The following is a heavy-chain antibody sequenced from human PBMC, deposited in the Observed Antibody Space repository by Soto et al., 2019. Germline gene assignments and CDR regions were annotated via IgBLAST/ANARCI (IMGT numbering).Heavy chain of an antibody. V-gene: IGHV1-3*01. D-gene: IGHD3-22*01. CDR3: AREGYYYDSSGYQNYAFDI. CDR2: INAGNGNT. CDR1: GYTFTSYA. J-gene: IGHJ3*02. Sequence: GASVKVSCKASGYTFTSYAMHWVRQAPGQRLEWMGWINAGNGNTKYSQKFQGRVTITRDTSASTAYMELSGLRSEDTAVYYCAREGYYYDSSGYQNYAFDIWGQGTMVTVSS.